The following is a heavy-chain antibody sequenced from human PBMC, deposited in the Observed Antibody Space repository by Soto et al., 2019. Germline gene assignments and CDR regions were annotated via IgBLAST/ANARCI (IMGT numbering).Heavy chain of an antibody. J-gene: IGHJ1*01. CDR2: ISSDGTTT. Sequence: EVQLVQSGGGLAQPGKSLRLSCAASGFTFRKFWMHWVRQVPGKGPVWVSYISSDGTTTDYADSVKGRFTISRDNAKDTLDLQMNSLGAEDTAVYYCAIQDCTNDVCLEAAVTVGGALESWGQGTLVTVSS. D-gene: IGHD2-8*01. CDR3: AIQDCTNDVCLEAAVTVGGALES. V-gene: IGHV3-74*01. CDR1: GFTFRKFW.